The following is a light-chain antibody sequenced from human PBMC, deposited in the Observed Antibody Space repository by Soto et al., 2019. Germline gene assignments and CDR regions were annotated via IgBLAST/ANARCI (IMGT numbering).Light chain of an antibody. CDR1: SSNIGSNY. Sequence: QAVVTQPPSASGTPGQRVTISCSGSSSNIGSNYVYWYQQLPGTAPKLLIYRNNQRPSGVPDRFSGSKSGTSASLAISGLRSEDEADYSCASWDDSLSGFVVFGAGTKLTVL. V-gene: IGLV1-47*01. CDR2: RNN. J-gene: IGLJ2*01. CDR3: ASWDDSLSGFVV.